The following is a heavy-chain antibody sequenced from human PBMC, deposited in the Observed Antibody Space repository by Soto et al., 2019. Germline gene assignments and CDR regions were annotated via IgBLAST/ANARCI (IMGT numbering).Heavy chain of an antibody. CDR1: GDSINSGDYY. CDR3: VRAGDYYGPSYDY. V-gene: IGHV4-30-4*01. Sequence: SETLSLTCTVSGDSINSGDYYWSWIRQPPGKGLEWIGYIHYSGTTYYNPSLRRRVSMSVDTSKNQFSLKLNSVTAADTAVYFCVRAGDYYGPSYDYWGQGTLVTVSS. D-gene: IGHD3-10*01. CDR2: IHYSGTT. J-gene: IGHJ4*02.